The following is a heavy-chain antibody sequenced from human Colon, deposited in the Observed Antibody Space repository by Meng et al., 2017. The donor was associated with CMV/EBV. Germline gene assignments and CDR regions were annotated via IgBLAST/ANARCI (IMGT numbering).Heavy chain of an antibody. D-gene: IGHD1-26*01. CDR3: ARDVWELSFGYYYGMDV. CDR1: GFTFRSYA. CDR2: ISGDGVNT. J-gene: IGHJ6*02. Sequence: GESLKISCAASGFTFRSYAMSWVRQAPGTGLEWVAGISGDGVNTFHADSVKGRFSISRDNLINKVYLQMNSLRAEDMSVYYCARDVWELSFGYYYGMDVWGQGTTVTVSS. V-gene: IGHV3-23*01.